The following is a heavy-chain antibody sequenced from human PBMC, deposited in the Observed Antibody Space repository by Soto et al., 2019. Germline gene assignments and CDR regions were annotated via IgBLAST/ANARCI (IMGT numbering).Heavy chain of an antibody. CDR2: IYYSGST. D-gene: IGHD2-2*01. CDR3: ARSYARWFDP. CDR1: GGSISSYY. Sequence: PSETLSLTCTVSGGSISSYYWSWIRQPPGKGLEWIGYIYYSGSTNYNPSLKSRVTISVDTSKNQFSLKLSSVTAADTAVYYCARSYARWFDPWGQGTLVTV. J-gene: IGHJ5*02. V-gene: IGHV4-59*01.